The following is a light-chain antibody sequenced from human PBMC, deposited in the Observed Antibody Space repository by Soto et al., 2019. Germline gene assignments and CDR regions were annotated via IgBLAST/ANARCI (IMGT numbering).Light chain of an antibody. Sequence: QSVLTQPPSVSGAPGQRVTISCTGSSSNIGAGYDVHWYQQLPGTAPKLLIYGNSNRPSGVPDRFSGSKSGTSASLAITSLLREDEADYYCQSYESSLSGWVFGGGTTLTVL. V-gene: IGLV1-40*01. J-gene: IGLJ3*02. CDR2: GNS. CDR1: SSNIGAGYD. CDR3: QSYESSLSGWV.